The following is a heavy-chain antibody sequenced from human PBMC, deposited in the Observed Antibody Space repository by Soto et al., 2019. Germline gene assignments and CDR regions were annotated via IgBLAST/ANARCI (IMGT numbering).Heavy chain of an antibody. CDR1: GDSVTFDHSY. V-gene: IGHV4-61*01. D-gene: IGHD3-10*01. J-gene: IGHJ6*04. Sequence: SKTLSLTCIVSGDSVTFDHSYWSWIWQPPGKGLEWIGHIFFTGATTSSPSIKSRVTISIDSSKTQFSLKLTSVTAADSAIYYCSSARADSAGSSLVRRLDVWGKGTTVTVSS. CDR3: SSARADSAGSSLVRRLDV. CDR2: IFFTGAT.